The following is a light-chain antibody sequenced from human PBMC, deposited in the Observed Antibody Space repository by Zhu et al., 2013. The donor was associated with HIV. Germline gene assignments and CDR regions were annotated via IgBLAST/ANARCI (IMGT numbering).Light chain of an antibody. CDR2: DAS. Sequence: DIQMTQSPSTLSASVGDRVTITCRASQSISSWLAWYQQKPGKAPNLLIYDASSLESGVPSRFSGSGSGTEFTLTISSLQPDDFATYYCHHVNDNPAFGPGTKVDVK. V-gene: IGKV1-5*01. CDR3: HHVNDNPA. CDR1: QSISSW. J-gene: IGKJ3*01.